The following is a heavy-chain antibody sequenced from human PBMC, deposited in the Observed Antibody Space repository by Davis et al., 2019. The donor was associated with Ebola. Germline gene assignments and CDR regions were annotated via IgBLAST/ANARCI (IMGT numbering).Heavy chain of an antibody. Sequence: AASVKVSCKASVYSFTTYNVHWVRQAPGQGPEWMGLINPNSGMTDYAQKFQGRVSMSRDTSTSTVYMELSSLRSDDTAVYYCARRQAYGLFDYWGQGTLVTVSS. CDR2: INPNSGMT. D-gene: IGHD2-21*01. CDR1: VYSFTTYN. J-gene: IGHJ4*02. V-gene: IGHV1-46*01. CDR3: ARRQAYGLFDY.